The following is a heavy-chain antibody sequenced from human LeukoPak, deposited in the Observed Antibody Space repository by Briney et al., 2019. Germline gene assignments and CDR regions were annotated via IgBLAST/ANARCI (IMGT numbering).Heavy chain of an antibody. CDR2: IYPSGST. Sequence: PSETLSLTCAVSGASISGSNSWSWVRQPPGKGLEWIGEIYPSGSTNYNPSLKSRVTISVDKSKKQLSLKLSSVTAADTAAYYCARNGVYNLDYWGQGTTVTVSS. CDR1: GASISGSNS. J-gene: IGHJ4*02. V-gene: IGHV4-4*02. D-gene: IGHD1-14*01. CDR3: ARNGVYNLDY.